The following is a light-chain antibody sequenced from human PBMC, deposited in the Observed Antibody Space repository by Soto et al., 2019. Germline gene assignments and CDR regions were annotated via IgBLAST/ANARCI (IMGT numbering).Light chain of an antibody. Sequence: DIQLTQSPSFLSASVGDRVTITCRASLGISTYLAWYQQKPGKVPRLLIYSASTLQSGVPSRFSGSGSGTEFTLTISGLQPDDFATYYCQQFNNYSLTFGGGTKVDIK. J-gene: IGKJ4*01. V-gene: IGKV1-9*01. CDR3: QQFNNYSLT. CDR2: SAS. CDR1: LGISTY.